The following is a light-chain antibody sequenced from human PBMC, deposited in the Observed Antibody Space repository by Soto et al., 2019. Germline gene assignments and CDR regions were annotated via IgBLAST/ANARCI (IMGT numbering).Light chain of an antibody. Sequence: QSALTQPASVSGSPGQSITISCTGTRSDVGGYKYVSWYQQHPGKATKLMIYDIRNRPSGVSNRFSGSKSGNTASLTISGLQAEDEADYYCSSYTSSSTRVFGTGTKLTVL. CDR1: RSDVGGYKY. J-gene: IGLJ1*01. CDR2: DIR. V-gene: IGLV2-14*03. CDR3: SSYTSSSTRV.